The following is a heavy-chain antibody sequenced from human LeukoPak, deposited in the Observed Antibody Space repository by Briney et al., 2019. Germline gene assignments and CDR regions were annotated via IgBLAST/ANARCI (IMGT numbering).Heavy chain of an antibody. Sequence: GGSLRLSCAASGFTFSSYEMNWVRQAPGKGLEWVSYISSSGSTIYYADSVKGRFTISRGNAKNSLYLQMNSLRAEDTAVYYCARLDYGGQLYAFDIWGQGTMVTVSS. V-gene: IGHV3-48*03. CDR3: ARLDYGGQLYAFDI. CDR1: GFTFSSYE. D-gene: IGHD4-23*01. CDR2: ISSSGSTI. J-gene: IGHJ3*02.